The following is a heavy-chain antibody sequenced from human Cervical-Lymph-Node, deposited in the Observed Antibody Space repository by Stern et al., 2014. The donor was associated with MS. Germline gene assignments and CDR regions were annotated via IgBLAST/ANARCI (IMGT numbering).Heavy chain of an antibody. V-gene: IGHV3-72*01. CDR2: ISNKPHGDTT. D-gene: IGHD2-21*02. Sequence: EVQLVESGGGLVQPGESLRLSCAVSGFNFSDHYIDWVRQGPGKGLEWVGRISNKPHGDTTEYAASVKGRFTISRDDSSNSLYLQMNSLKTGDTAVYFCVLTPITGGQGTLVTVSS. J-gene: IGHJ3*01. CDR1: GFNFSDHY. CDR3: VLTPIT.